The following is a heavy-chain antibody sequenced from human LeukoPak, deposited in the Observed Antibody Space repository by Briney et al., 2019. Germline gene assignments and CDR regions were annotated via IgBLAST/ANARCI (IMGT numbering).Heavy chain of an antibody. CDR3: ARNGYQYGQNDY. CDR2: INPNSGDT. J-gene: IGHJ4*02. V-gene: IGHV1-2*02. D-gene: IGHD5-18*01. Sequence: GASVKVSCKTSGYTFTAYYFHWVRQAPGQGLEWMGWINPNSGDTNYAQKFQGRATLTRDTSISTAYMELSGLTSDDTAVYYCARNGYQYGQNDYWGQGTLVTVSS. CDR1: GYTFTAYY.